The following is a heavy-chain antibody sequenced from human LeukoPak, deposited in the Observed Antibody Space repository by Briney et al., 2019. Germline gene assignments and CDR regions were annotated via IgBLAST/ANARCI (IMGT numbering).Heavy chain of an antibody. V-gene: IGHV4-34*01. CDR3: ARIRAGEYFDY. CDR2: INHSGGT. D-gene: IGHD3-10*01. J-gene: IGHJ4*02. CDR1: GGSFSGYY. Sequence: PSETLSLTCAVYGGSFSGYYWSWIRQPPGKGLEWIGEINHSGGTNYNPSLKSRVTISLDTSKNHFSLKLTSVTAADTAVYYCARIRAGEYFDYWGQGTLVTVSS.